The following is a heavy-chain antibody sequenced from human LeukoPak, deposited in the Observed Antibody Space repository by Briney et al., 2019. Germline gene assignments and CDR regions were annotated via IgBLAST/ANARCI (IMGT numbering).Heavy chain of an antibody. CDR3: AKDRANWGSGFDY. CDR2: ISGDGGST. CDR1: GFTFDDYA. J-gene: IGHJ4*02. D-gene: IGHD7-27*01. Sequence: GGSLRLSCAASGFTFDDYAMHWVRHAPGKGLEWVSLISGDGGSTYYADSVKGRFTISRDNSRNSLYLQMNSLRTEDTALYYCAKDRANWGSGFDYWGQGALVTVSS. V-gene: IGHV3-43*02.